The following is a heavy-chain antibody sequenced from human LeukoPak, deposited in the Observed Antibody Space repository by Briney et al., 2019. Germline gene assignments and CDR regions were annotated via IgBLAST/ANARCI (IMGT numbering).Heavy chain of an antibody. D-gene: IGHD6-13*01. J-gene: IGHJ4*02. CDR1: GFTFDDYA. CDR3: AKDIDSRWYDVYYFDY. V-gene: IGHV3-9*01. CDR2: ISWNSGSI. Sequence: GGSLRLSCAASGFTFDDYAMHWVRQAPGKGLEWVSGISWNSGSIGYADSVKGRFTIYRDNAKNSLYLKVNSLRAEDTALYYCAKDIDSRWYDVYYFDYWGQGTLVTVSS.